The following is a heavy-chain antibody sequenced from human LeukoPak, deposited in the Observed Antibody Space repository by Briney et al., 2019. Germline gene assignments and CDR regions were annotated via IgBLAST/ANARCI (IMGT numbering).Heavy chain of an antibody. CDR3: ARDWGRALGATGGGRYPDY. V-gene: IGHV1-2*02. CDR2: INPNSGGT. J-gene: IGHJ4*02. D-gene: IGHD1-26*01. Sequence: ASVKVSCKASGYTFTGYYMHWVRQAPGQGLEWMGWINPNSGGTNYAQKFQGRVTMTRDTSISTAYMELSRLRSDDTAVYYCARDWGRALGATGGGRYPDYWGQGTLVTVSS. CDR1: GYTFTGYY.